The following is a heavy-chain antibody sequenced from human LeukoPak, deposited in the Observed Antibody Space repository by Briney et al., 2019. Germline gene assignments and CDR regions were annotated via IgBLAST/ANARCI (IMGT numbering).Heavy chain of an antibody. CDR2: VSYDASNQ. CDR1: GFTFSDYG. J-gene: IGHJ4*02. Sequence: GGSLRLSCAASGFTFSDYGMHWVRQAPGKGLEWMAVVSYDASNQYYADSVKGRFTISRDSSKNTLYLQMNSLRPEDTAVYYCAKSLHSDNSGYHDYWGQGTLVTVSS. V-gene: IGHV3-30*18. D-gene: IGHD3-22*01. CDR3: AKSLHSDNSGYHDY.